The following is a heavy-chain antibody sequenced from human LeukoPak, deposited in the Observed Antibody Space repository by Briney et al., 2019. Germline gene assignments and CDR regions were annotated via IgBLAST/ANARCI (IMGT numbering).Heavy chain of an antibody. CDR1: GFTFSSNS. CDR2: ISSSSSYI. CDR3: ASRSEFDY. J-gene: IGHJ4*02. V-gene: IGHV3-21*01. D-gene: IGHD3-16*02. Sequence: GGSLRLSCGVSGFTFSSNSMNWVRQAPGKGLEWVSSISSSSSYISYADSVKGRFTISRDNAKNSLYLQMSSLRAEDTAVYYCASRSEFDYWGQGTLVTVSS.